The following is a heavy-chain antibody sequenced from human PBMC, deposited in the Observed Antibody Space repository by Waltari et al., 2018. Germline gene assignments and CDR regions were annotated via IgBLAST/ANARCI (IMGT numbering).Heavy chain of an antibody. CDR1: GYSFTSYD. V-gene: IGHV1-8*01. D-gene: IGHD3-22*01. CDR3: SDSSGP. Sequence: VQLVQSGAEVKKPGASVKVSCEASGYSFTSYDVNWVRQATGQGREWMGWINPHSGEVGYTQRFQGRITMTRNTSINTVYMELSSLTADDTATYYCSDSSGPWGQGTLVTVSS. J-gene: IGHJ5*02. CDR2: INPHSGEV.